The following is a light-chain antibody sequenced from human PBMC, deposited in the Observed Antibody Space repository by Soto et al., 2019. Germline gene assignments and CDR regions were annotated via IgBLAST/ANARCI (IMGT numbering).Light chain of an antibody. CDR2: AAS. V-gene: IGKV1-17*01. Sequence: DIQMTQSPSSLSASVGDRVTITCRASQAIGKALGWYQHKPGKAPKRLIYAASQNGVPSRFSGSGSGTEFTLTISSLQPEDSATYCCLQRDTYPLTFGGGTKVEIK. CDR3: LQRDTYPLT. J-gene: IGKJ4*01. CDR1: QAIGKA.